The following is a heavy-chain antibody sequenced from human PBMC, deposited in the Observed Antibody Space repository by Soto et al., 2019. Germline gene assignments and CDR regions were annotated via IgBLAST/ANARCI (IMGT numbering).Heavy chain of an antibody. CDR2: INPNSGGT. D-gene: IGHD6-19*01. Sequence: ASVKVSCKASGGTFSSYTISWVRQAPGQGLEWMGWINPNSGGTNYAQKFQGWVTMTRDTSISTAYMELSRLRSDDTAVYYCAREFYSSGLIDYWGQGTLVTVSS. CDR3: AREFYSSGLIDY. J-gene: IGHJ4*02. V-gene: IGHV1-2*04. CDR1: GGTFSSYT.